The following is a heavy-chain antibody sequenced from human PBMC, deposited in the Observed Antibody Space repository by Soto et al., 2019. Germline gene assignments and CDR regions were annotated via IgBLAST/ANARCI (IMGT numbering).Heavy chain of an antibody. D-gene: IGHD3-10*01. CDR3: AKFQPSGGCFDP. J-gene: IGHJ5*02. CDR2: ISYDGSKK. Sequence: QVQLVESGGGVVQPGRSLRLSCAASGFTFSSYGMHWVRQAPGKGLEWVAVISYDGSKKYYADSVKGRFTISRDNSKNTLYPQMNSLRAEDTAVYYCAKFQPSGGCFDPWGQGTLVTVSS. V-gene: IGHV3-30*18. CDR1: GFTFSSYG.